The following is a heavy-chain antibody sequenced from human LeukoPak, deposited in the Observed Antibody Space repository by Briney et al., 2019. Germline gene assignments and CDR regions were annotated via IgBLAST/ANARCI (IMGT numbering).Heavy chain of an antibody. Sequence: PSETLSLTCTVSGGSISSGSYYWRWIRQPAGKGLEWIGRIYTSGSTNYNPSLKSRFTISVDTSKNQFSLKLSSVTAADTAVYYCARSPTGYSSSWYDWFDPWGQGTLVTVSS. CDR1: GGSISSGSYY. V-gene: IGHV4-61*02. D-gene: IGHD6-13*01. CDR2: IYTSGST. J-gene: IGHJ5*02. CDR3: ARSPTGYSSSWYDWFDP.